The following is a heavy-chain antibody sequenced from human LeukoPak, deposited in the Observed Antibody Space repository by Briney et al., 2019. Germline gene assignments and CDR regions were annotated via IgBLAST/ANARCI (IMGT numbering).Heavy chain of an antibody. Sequence: SETLSLTCTVSGGSVSSGSYYWNWIRQPPGKGLEWIGYFYYSGSTNYNPSLKSRVTISLDTSKNQFSLKLSSVTAADTAVYYCARSPNSSGWYTYWGQGTLVTVPS. D-gene: IGHD6-19*01. CDR1: GGSVSSGSYY. CDR3: ARSPNSSGWYTY. V-gene: IGHV4-61*01. CDR2: FYYSGST. J-gene: IGHJ4*02.